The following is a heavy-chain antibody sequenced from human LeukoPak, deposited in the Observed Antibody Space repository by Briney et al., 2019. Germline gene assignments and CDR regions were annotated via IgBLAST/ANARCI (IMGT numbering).Heavy chain of an antibody. CDR2: ISGSGGST. Sequence: PGGSLRLSCAASGFTFSSYAMSWVRQAPGKGLEWVSAISGSGGSTYYADSVKGRFTISRDNSKNTLYLQMNSLRAEDTAVYYCAKDHRDCSGGSCYSGSDYWGQGTLVTVSS. J-gene: IGHJ4*02. V-gene: IGHV3-23*01. D-gene: IGHD2-15*01. CDR1: GFTFSSYA. CDR3: AKDHRDCSGGSCYSGSDY.